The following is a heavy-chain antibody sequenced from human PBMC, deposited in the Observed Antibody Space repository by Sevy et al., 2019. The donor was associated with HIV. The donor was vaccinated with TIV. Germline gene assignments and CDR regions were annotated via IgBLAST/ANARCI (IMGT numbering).Heavy chain of an antibody. J-gene: IGHJ5*02. CDR2: INHSGST. D-gene: IGHD3-10*01. CDR1: GGSFSGYY. CDR3: AREPNTYYYGSGSSKGGFDP. V-gene: IGHV4-34*01. Sequence: SETLSFTCAVYGGSFSGYYWSWIRQPPGKGLEWIGEINHSGSTNYNPSLKSRVTISVDTSKNQFSLKLSSVTAADTAVYYCAREPNTYYYGSGSSKGGFDPWGQGTLVTVSS.